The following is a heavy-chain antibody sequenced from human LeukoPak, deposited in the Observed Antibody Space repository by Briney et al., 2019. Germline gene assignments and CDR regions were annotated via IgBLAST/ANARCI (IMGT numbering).Heavy chain of an antibody. V-gene: IGHV1-8*01. CDR2: VNSNSGNT. D-gene: IGHD3-9*01. Sequence: ASVKVSCKASGYTFTSYDINWVRQATGQGLEWMRWVNSNSGNTGFAQKFQGRVTMTRNTSISTAYMELSSLRSEDTAVYYCARVTYYHILTGSYSGGDFDHWGQGTLVTVSS. J-gene: IGHJ4*02. CDR1: GYTFTSYD. CDR3: ARVTYYHILTGSYSGGDFDH.